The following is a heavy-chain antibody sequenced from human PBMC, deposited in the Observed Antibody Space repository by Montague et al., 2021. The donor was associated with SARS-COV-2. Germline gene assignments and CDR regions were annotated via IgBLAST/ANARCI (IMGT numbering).Heavy chain of an antibody. Sequence: SETRSLTCAVYGGSLSGYYWSWIRQPPGKGLEWIGEINHSGSTNYNPSLKSRVTISLDTSKNQFSLMLSSVTAADTAVYYCARGRRRYNWRDETSYYYGMDVWGQGTTVTVSS. D-gene: IGHD1-20*01. CDR2: INHSGST. V-gene: IGHV4-34*01. CDR1: GGSLSGYY. CDR3: ARGRRRYNWRDETSYYYGMDV. J-gene: IGHJ6*02.